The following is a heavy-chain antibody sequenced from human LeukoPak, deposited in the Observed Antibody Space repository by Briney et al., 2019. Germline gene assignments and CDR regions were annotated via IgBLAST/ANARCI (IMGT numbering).Heavy chain of an antibody. D-gene: IGHD6-19*01. Sequence: GESLKISCKASGYSFTNFWIAWVRQMPGKGLEWMGIIYPGDSDTRYSPSFQGQVTISADKSISTAYLQWSSLKASDTAMYYCARLAPVAGTEGFDYWGQGTLVTVSS. CDR3: ARLAPVAGTEGFDY. CDR1: GYSFTNFW. J-gene: IGHJ4*02. V-gene: IGHV5-51*01. CDR2: IYPGDSDT.